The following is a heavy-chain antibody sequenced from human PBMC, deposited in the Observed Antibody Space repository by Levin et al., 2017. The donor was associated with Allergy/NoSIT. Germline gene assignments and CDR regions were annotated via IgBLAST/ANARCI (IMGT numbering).Heavy chain of an antibody. CDR2: MNPNSGNT. V-gene: IGHV1-8*01. Sequence: ASVKVSCKASGYTFTSYDINWVRQATGQGLEWMGWMNPNSGNTGYAQKFQGRVTMTRNTSISTAYMELSSLRSEDTAVYYCARGLGYCSSTSCPNYYYYYGMDVWGQGTTVTVSS. CDR3: ARGLGYCSSTSCPNYYYYYGMDV. J-gene: IGHJ6*02. CDR1: GYTFTSYD. D-gene: IGHD2-2*01.